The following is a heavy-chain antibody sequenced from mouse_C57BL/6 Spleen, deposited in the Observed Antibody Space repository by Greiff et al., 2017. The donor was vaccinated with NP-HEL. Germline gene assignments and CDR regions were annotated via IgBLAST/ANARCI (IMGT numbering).Heavy chain of an antibody. Sequence: VQLQQPGAELVKPGASVKLSCKASGYTFTSYWMQWVKQRPGQGLEWIGEIDPSDSYTNYNQKFKGKATLTVDTSASTAYMQLSSLTSEDSAVYYCARNSNYPYWYFDVWGTGTTVTVSS. CDR2: IDPSDSYT. CDR1: GYTFTSYW. CDR3: ARNSNYPYWYFDV. D-gene: IGHD2-5*01. J-gene: IGHJ1*03. V-gene: IGHV1-50*01.